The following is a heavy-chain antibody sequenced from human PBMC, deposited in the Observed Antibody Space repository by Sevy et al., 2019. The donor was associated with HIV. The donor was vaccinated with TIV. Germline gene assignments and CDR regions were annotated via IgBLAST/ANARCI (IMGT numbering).Heavy chain of an antibody. CDR1: GGSITSLY. J-gene: IGHJ4*02. V-gene: IGHV4-59*08. CDR2: IYYNGHI. CDR3: AGENAWGRGYS. Sequence: SETLSLTCTVSGGSITSLYWNWIRQPPGKGLEWIANIYYNGHINYNPSLKSRVTLSLDTSKNQFSLRLRSVTAADTAMHYWAGENAWGRGYSWGQGTLVTVSS. D-gene: IGHD1-26*01.